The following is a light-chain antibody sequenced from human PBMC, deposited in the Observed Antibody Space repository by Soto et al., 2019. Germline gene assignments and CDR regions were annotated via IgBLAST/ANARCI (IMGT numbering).Light chain of an antibody. V-gene: IGKV3-20*01. CDR3: QHYGTSLYT. CDR1: QIISSTY. CDR2: GAS. J-gene: IGKJ2*01. Sequence: DIVLTQSPGTLSLSPGERATLSCRASQIISSTYLGWYQQKPSQAPRLLIYGASRRATGLPDRFSGSGSGTDFTITISILEPEDVAVYYCQHYGTSLYTFGQGTKLEIK.